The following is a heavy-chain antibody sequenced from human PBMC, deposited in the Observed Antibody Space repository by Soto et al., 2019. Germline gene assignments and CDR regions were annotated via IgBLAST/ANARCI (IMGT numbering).Heavy chain of an antibody. CDR1: GGSISSSSYY. Sequence: NPSETLSLTCTVSGGSISSSSYYWGWIRQPPGKGLEWIGSIYYSGSTYYNPSLKSRVTISVDTSKNQFSLKLSSVTAADTAVYYCARPFGFYYYYGMDVWGQGTTVTVSS. D-gene: IGHD3-10*01. J-gene: IGHJ6*02. CDR2: IYYSGST. V-gene: IGHV4-39*01. CDR3: ARPFGFYYYYGMDV.